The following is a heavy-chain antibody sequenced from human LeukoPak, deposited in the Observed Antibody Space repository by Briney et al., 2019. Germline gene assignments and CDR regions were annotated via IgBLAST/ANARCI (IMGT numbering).Heavy chain of an antibody. D-gene: IGHD6-19*01. V-gene: IGHV4-59*01. CDR3: ARGGSGEEFDY. J-gene: IGHJ4*02. CDR1: GGSISSYY. Sequence: PSETLSLTCTVSGGSISSYYWSWIRQPPGKGLEWIGYIYYSGSTNYNPSLKSRVTISVDTSKSQFSLKLSSVTAADTAVYYCARGGSGEEFDYWGQGTLVTVSS. CDR2: IYYSGST.